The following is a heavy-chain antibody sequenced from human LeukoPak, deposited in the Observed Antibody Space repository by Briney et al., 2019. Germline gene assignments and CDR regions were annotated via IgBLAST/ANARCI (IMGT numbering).Heavy chain of an antibody. CDR3: AKIEVGRFDP. CDR2: IYDRGST. Sequence: SETLSLTCTVTGASISSHYWCWIRQTPGTGLEWIGDIYDRGSTTYNPSLKSRVSISVDTSRNQFSLNLRSVTAADAAVYYCAKIEVGRFDPWGQGTLVTVSS. D-gene: IGHD1-26*01. J-gene: IGHJ5*02. V-gene: IGHV4-59*11. CDR1: GASISSHY.